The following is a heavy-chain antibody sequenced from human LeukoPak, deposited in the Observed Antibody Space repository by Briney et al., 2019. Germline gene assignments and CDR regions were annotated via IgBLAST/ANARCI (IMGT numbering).Heavy chain of an antibody. V-gene: IGHV3-74*01. Sequence: GGSLRLSCAASGFTFSSNYMSWVRQAPGKGLEWVSRIASDGSSTTYADSVKGRFSISGDNAKNTLYLQMNSLRVEDTAVYYCARGRPHGNDYWGQGTLVTVSS. CDR2: IASDGSST. CDR3: ARGRPHGNDY. J-gene: IGHJ4*02. D-gene: IGHD4-23*01. CDR1: GFTFSSNY.